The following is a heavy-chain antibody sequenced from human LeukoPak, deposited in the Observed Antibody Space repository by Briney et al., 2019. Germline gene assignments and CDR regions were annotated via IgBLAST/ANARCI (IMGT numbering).Heavy chain of an antibody. CDR2: IYTSGST. Sequence: SETLSLTCTVSGGSISSYYWSWIRQPAGKGREWIGRIYTSGSTNYNPSLKSRVTMSVDTSKNQFSLKLSSVTAADTAVYYCARANYGSGSYSAFDIWGQGTMVTVSS. CDR1: GGSISSYY. J-gene: IGHJ3*02. D-gene: IGHD3-10*01. V-gene: IGHV4-4*07. CDR3: ARANYGSGSYSAFDI.